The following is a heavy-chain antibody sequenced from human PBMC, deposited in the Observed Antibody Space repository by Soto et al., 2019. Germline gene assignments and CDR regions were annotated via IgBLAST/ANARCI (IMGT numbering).Heavy chain of an antibody. D-gene: IGHD3-10*01. CDR3: ARGLGTMVANWFDP. V-gene: IGHV4-34*01. J-gene: IGHJ5*02. CDR2: INHSGST. Sequence: SETLSLTCAVYGGSFSGYYWSWIRQPPGKGLEWIGEINHSGSTNYNPSLKSRVTISVDTSKNQFSLKLSSVTAADTAVYYCARGLGTMVANWFDPWGQGTLVTVSS. CDR1: GGSFSGYY.